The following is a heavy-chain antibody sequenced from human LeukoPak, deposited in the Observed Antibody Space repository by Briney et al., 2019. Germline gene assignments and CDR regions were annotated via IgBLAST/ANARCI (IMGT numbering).Heavy chain of an antibody. CDR3: AKEYYDSSGLLDY. Sequence: GGSLRLSCAATGFTFSSYGMHWVRQAPGKGLEWVAVISYDGSNKYYADSVKGRFTISRDNSKNTLYLQMNSLRAEDTAVYYCAKEYYDSSGLLDYWGQGTLVTVSS. V-gene: IGHV3-30*18. D-gene: IGHD3-22*01. J-gene: IGHJ4*02. CDR1: GFTFSSYG. CDR2: ISYDGSNK.